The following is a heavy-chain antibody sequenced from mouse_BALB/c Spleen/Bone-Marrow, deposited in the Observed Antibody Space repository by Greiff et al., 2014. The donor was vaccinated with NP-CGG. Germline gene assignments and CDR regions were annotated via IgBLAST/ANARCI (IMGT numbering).Heavy chain of an antibody. Sequence: VQLKESGGGLVQPGGSLRLSCATSGFTFTDYYMGWVRQPPGKALEGLGFFRNKANGYTAEYSASVKGRFTISRDNSQTILYLQMTTLRAEDSATYYCARGFTTAIHWYFDVWGAGTTVTVSS. J-gene: IGHJ1*01. CDR3: ARGFTTAIHWYFDV. CDR2: FRNKANGYTA. D-gene: IGHD1-2*01. CDR1: GFTFTDYY. V-gene: IGHV7-3*02.